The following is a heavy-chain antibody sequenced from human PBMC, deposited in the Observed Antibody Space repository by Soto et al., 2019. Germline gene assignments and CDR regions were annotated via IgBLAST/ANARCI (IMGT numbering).Heavy chain of an antibody. J-gene: IGHJ4*02. D-gene: IGHD4-17*01. CDR3: ARVSTGTLDY. V-gene: IGHV4-34*01. Sequence: QVQLQQWGAGLLKPSETLSLTCAVYGGSFSGYYWSWIRQPPGKGLEWIGEINHSGSTNYNPSLKSRVTISVDMSKNQFSLKLSSVTAADTAVYYCARVSTGTLDYWGQGTLVTVSS. CDR1: GGSFSGYY. CDR2: INHSGST.